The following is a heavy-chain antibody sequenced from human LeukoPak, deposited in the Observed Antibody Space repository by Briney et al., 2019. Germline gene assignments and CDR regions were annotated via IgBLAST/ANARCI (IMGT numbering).Heavy chain of an antibody. CDR3: AVEAYYDILTGYRLYYYYGMDV. V-gene: IGHV3-30-3*01. Sequence: GGSLRLSCAASGFTFSSYAMHWVRQAPGKGLEWVAVISYDGSNKYYADSVKGRFTISRDNSKNTLYLQMNSLGAEDTAVYYCAVEAYYDILTGYRLYYYYGMDVWGQGTTVTVSS. CDR2: ISYDGSNK. D-gene: IGHD3-9*01. CDR1: GFTFSSYA. J-gene: IGHJ6*02.